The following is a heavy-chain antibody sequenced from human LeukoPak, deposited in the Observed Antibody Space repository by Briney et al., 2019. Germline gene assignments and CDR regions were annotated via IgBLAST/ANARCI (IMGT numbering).Heavy chain of an antibody. D-gene: IGHD2-2*01. J-gene: IGHJ5*02. CDR1: GVTFASFA. Sequence: GGSLRLSCAASGVTFASFAMRWVRQAPGKGLEWVSSISSDGDGTYYADSVKGRFTILRDNSKNTLFLQVSSLRAEDTAVYYCAKQFCTTTSCHSDWFDPWGQGTLVTVSS. V-gene: IGHV3-23*01. CDR2: ISSDGDGT. CDR3: AKQFCTTTSCHSDWFDP.